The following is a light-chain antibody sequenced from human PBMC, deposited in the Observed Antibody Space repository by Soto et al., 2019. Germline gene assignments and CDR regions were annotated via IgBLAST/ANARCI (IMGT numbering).Light chain of an antibody. CDR1: SFDVGGYNY. CDR3: SSYTISSTLV. CDR2: DVT. V-gene: IGLV2-14*03. Sequence: QSALTQPASVSGSPGQSITISCTGTSFDVGGYNYVSWYQQHPGKAPKLMIYDVTSRPSAVSNRFSGSKSGNTASLTISGLQAEDEANYYCSSYTISSTLVFGGGTKLTVL. J-gene: IGLJ2*01.